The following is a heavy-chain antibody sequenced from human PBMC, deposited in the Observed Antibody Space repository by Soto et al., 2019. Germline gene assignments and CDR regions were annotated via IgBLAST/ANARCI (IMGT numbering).Heavy chain of an antibody. V-gene: IGHV3-23*01. CDR3: AKDGWSSGGRYYYYYYMDV. CDR1: GFTFSSYA. J-gene: IGHJ6*03. Sequence: GGSLRLSCAASGFTFSSYAMSWVRQAPGKGLEWVSAISGSGGSTYYADSVKGRFTISRDNSKNTLYLQMNSLRAEDTAVYYCAKDGWSSGGRYYYYYYMDVWGKGTTVTVSS. D-gene: IGHD2-15*01. CDR2: ISGSGGST.